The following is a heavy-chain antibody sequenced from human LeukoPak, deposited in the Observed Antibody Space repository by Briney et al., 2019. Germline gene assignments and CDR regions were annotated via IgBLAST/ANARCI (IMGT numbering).Heavy chain of an antibody. Sequence: PGGSLRLSCAASGFTFSSYAMSWVRQAPGKGLEWVSAISGSGGSTYYADSVKGRFTISRDNSKNTLYLQMNSLRAEDTAVYYCAKDLNTIFGVVIIPVDAFDIWGQGTMVTVSS. D-gene: IGHD3-3*01. CDR2: ISGSGGST. V-gene: IGHV3-23*01. CDR1: GFTFSSYA. J-gene: IGHJ3*02. CDR3: AKDLNTIFGVVIIPVDAFDI.